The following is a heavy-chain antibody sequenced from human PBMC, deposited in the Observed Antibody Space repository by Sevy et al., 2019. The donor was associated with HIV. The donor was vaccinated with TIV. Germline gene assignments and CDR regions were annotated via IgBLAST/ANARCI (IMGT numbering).Heavy chain of an antibody. V-gene: IGHV4-30-2*01. CDR1: GGSISSGGYS. Sequence: SETLSLTCAVSGGSISSGGYSWSWIRQPPGKGLEWIGYIYHSGSTYYNPSLKSRVTISVDRSKNQFSRKLGSVTAADTAVYYCARGSLLWFGEPLNGFDPWGQGTLVTVSS. D-gene: IGHD3-10*01. CDR3: ARGSLLWFGEPLNGFDP. J-gene: IGHJ5*02. CDR2: IYHSGST.